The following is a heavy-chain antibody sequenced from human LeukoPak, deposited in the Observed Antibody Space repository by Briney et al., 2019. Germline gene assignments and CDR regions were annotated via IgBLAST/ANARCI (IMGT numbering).Heavy chain of an antibody. Sequence: GGSLRLSCAASGITVSYNFMSWVRQAPGKGLEWVSVIYSDSSADYADSVKGRFTISRDDAKNTLYLQMNSLRAGDTAVYYCARAPRPFDNSDYYFDYWGQGSLVTVSS. CDR2: IYSDSSA. CDR3: ARAPRPFDNSDYYFDY. CDR1: GITVSYNF. D-gene: IGHD6-25*01. J-gene: IGHJ4*02. V-gene: IGHV3-53*01.